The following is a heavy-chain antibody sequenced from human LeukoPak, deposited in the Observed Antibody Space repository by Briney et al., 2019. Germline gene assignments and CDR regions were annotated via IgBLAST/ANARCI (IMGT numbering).Heavy chain of an antibody. D-gene: IGHD5-12*01. CDR2: IKPDGSEK. J-gene: IGHJ6*02. V-gene: IGHV3-7*01. CDR1: GFTFSSYW. Sequence: GGSLRLPCAASGFTFSSYWMSWVRQAPGKGLEWMGNIKPDGSEKYYVDSLKGRFAISRDNAKNSLYLQMSSLRVEDTALYYCATTSYFYGMVVWGQGTTVTVSS. CDR3: ATTSYFYGMVV.